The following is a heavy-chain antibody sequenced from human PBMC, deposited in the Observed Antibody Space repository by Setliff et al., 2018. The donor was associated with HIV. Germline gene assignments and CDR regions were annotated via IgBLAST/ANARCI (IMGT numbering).Heavy chain of an antibody. J-gene: IGHJ4*02. CDR3: ARDDSSGWARSFDY. Sequence: ASVKVSCKASGYIFTTSGMHWMRQAPGQRPEWLGCINGGSGRTEYSPIFQSRVTITRDALANTDYLELRSLRSEDTAVYYCARDDSSGWARSFDYWGQGTLVTVSS. CDR1: GYIFTTSG. V-gene: IGHV1-3*01. CDR2: INGGSGRT. D-gene: IGHD6-19*01.